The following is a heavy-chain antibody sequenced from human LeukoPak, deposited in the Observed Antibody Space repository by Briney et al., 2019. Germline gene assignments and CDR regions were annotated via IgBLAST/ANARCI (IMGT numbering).Heavy chain of an antibody. V-gene: IGHV3-30-3*01. D-gene: IGHD2-15*01. CDR3: ATKDIVVVVAAPTEDY. Sequence: GGSLRLSCAASGFTFSSYAMHWVRQAPGKGLEWVAVISYDGSNKYYADSVKGRFTISRDNSKNTLYLQMNSLRAEDTAVYYCATKDIVVVVAAPTEDYWGQGTLVTVSS. CDR1: GFTFSSYA. J-gene: IGHJ4*02. CDR2: ISYDGSNK.